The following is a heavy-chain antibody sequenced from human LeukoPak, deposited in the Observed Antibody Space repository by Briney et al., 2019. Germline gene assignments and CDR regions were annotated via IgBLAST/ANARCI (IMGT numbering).Heavy chain of an antibody. CDR2: IGIDSGNT. V-gene: IGHV3-48*01. CDR3: ARDYKYAFDN. CDR1: GFTFSDYS. J-gene: IGHJ4*02. D-gene: IGHD5-24*01. Sequence: GGSLRLSCAASGFTFSDYSMNWVRQAPGKGLEWISYIGIDSGNTNCADSVKGRFTISRDKAKNSLHLQMNSLRVEDTAVYYCARDYKYAFDNWGQGTLVTVSS.